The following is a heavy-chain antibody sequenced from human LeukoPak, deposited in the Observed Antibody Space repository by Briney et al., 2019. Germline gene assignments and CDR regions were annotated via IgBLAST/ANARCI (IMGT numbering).Heavy chain of an antibody. D-gene: IGHD6-13*01. Sequence: PGESLKISCKGSGYSFTSYWIGWVRQLPGKGLEWMGIIYPGDSDTRYSPSFQGQVTISADKSISTAYLQWSSLKASDTAMYYCARHVPHRPIRWGYGFGYSSSLIDYWGQGTLVTVSS. CDR3: ARHVPHRPIRWGYGFGYSSSLIDY. CDR1: GYSFTSYW. V-gene: IGHV5-51*01. J-gene: IGHJ4*02. CDR2: IYPGDSDT.